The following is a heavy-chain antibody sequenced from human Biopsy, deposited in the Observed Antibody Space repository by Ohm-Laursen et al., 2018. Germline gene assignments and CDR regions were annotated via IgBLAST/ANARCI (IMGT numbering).Heavy chain of an antibody. CDR1: GGSVDDYF. Sequence: SDTLSLTCIVSGGSVDDYFWNWIRQPAGKGLEWIGRIYSTGRSSAYHPSFQSRVTMSLDTSNKQFSLKLTSVTAADTAVYYCARTPGVAVAGRFFDLWGRGTLVTVSS. V-gene: IGHV4-4*07. CDR2: IYSTGRSS. J-gene: IGHJ2*01. D-gene: IGHD6-19*01. CDR3: ARTPGVAVAGRFFDL.